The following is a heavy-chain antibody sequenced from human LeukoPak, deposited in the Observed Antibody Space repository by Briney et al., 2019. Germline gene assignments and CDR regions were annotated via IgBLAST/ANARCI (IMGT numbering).Heavy chain of an antibody. CDR3: AKGRNYNILTFDP. V-gene: IGHV3-9*01. Sequence: PGGSLRLSCAASGFTFDDYAMHWVRQAPGKGLEWVSGISWNSGAIGYADSVKGRFTISRDNAKNSLYMQMNSLRAEDTALYYCAKGRNYNILTFDPWGQGTLVTVSS. J-gene: IGHJ5*02. D-gene: IGHD3-9*01. CDR2: ISWNSGAI. CDR1: GFTFDDYA.